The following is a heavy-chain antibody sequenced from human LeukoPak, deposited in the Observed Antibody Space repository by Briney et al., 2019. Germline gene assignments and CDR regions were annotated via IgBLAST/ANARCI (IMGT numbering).Heavy chain of an antibody. Sequence: ASVKVSCKASGYTFTGYYIHWVRQAPGQGLEWMGWINPNSGGTNYAQKFQGRVTMTRNTSISTAYMELSRLTSDDTAVYYCARDAIVRDYSNSDYWGQGTLVTVSS. CDR3: ARDAIVRDYSNSDY. V-gene: IGHV1-2*02. CDR1: GYTFTGYY. J-gene: IGHJ4*02. CDR2: INPNSGGT. D-gene: IGHD4-11*01.